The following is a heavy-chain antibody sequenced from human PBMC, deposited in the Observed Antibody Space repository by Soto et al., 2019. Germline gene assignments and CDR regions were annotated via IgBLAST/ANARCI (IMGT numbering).Heavy chain of an antibody. CDR3: AKDLGYTSSWYYALHI. Sequence: GVSLRLSCVGSGFSFSSYAMNWVRQAPGQGLEWVSGISGSGGTTFYADSVKGRFTISRDNSKNTLYLQMNSLRAEDTAVYYCAKDLGYTSSWYYALHIWGQGTMVTVSS. CDR2: ISGSGGTT. D-gene: IGHD6-13*01. CDR1: GFSFSSYA. J-gene: IGHJ3*02. V-gene: IGHV3-23*01.